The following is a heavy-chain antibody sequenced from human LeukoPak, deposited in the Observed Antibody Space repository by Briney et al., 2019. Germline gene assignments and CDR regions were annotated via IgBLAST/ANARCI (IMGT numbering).Heavy chain of an antibody. CDR1: GGSISSGSYY. Sequence: SETLSLTCTVSGGSISSGSYYWSWIRQPAGKGLEWIGRIYTSGSTNYNPSPKSRVTISVDTSKNQFSLKLSSVTAADTAVYYCAIAEYYGSGSYYYFDYWGQGTLVTVSS. D-gene: IGHD3-10*01. V-gene: IGHV4-61*02. CDR3: AIAEYYGSGSYYYFDY. CDR2: IYTSGST. J-gene: IGHJ4*02.